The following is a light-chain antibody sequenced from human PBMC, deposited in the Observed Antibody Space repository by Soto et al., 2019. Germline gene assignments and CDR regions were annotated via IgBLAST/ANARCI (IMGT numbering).Light chain of an antibody. CDR2: AAS. J-gene: IGKJ1*01. CDR3: QKYNSAPWT. CDR1: QGISNF. V-gene: IGKV1-27*01. Sequence: DIQMTQSPSSLSASVGARVTITCRASQGISNFLAWHQQKPGKVPKLLIYAASTLQSGGPSRFSGSGSGTDFTLTITSLQPEDVATYYCQKYNSAPWTFGQGTKVEIK.